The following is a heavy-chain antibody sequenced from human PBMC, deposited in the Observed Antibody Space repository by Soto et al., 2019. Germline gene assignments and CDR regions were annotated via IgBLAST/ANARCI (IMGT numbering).Heavy chain of an antibody. D-gene: IGHD6-13*01. Sequence: SVKVSCKASGGTFSSYAISWVRQAPGQGLEWMGGIIPIFGTANYAQKFQGRVTITADESTSTAYMELNSLREEDTAVYYCASWGGIASPAYDGSLAPYDYWGQGTLVTVSS. CDR3: ASWGGIASPAYDGSLAPYDY. V-gene: IGHV1-69*13. J-gene: IGHJ4*02. CDR2: IIPIFGTA. CDR1: GGTFSSYA.